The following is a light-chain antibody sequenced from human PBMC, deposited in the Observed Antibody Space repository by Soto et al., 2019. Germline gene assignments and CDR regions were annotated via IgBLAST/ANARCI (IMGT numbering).Light chain of an antibody. J-gene: IGLJ1*01. CDR1: SSDVGDYEY. V-gene: IGLV2-14*01. Sequence: QSVLTQPASVSGSPGQSITISCTGTSSDVGDYEYVSWYQQHPGKGPKLMIYEVSNRTSGVSDRFSGSKSGNTASLTISGLQAEDETEYFCSSYNRTSRVYVFGTGTKVAVL. CDR2: EVS. CDR3: SSYNRTSRVYV.